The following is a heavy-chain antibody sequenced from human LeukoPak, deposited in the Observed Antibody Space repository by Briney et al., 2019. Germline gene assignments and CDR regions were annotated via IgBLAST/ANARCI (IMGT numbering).Heavy chain of an antibody. CDR2: IFYSGST. V-gene: IGHV4-39*07. CDR3: ARVPLKDHSGSYPGDFDY. D-gene: IGHD1-26*01. CDR1: SGSISTSNYY. J-gene: IGHJ4*02. Sequence: PSETLSLTCTVSSGSISTSNYYWGWVRQPPGKALEWIGNIFYSGSTYYSPSLKSRVTISLDTSRNQFSLKLNSVTAADTAVYYCARVPLKDHSGSYPGDFDYWGQGTLVTVSS.